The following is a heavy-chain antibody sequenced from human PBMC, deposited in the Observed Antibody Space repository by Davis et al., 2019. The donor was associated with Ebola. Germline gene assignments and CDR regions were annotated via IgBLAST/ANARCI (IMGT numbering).Heavy chain of an antibody. V-gene: IGHV3-48*02. CDR1: GFTFSSYG. Sequence: GESLKISCAASGFTFSSYGMHWVRQAPGKGLEWVSYISSSSSTIYYADSVKGRFTISRDNAKNSLYLQMNSLRDEDTAVYYCARYMVQGVIPLYYYYYGMDVWGQGTTVTVSS. D-gene: IGHD3-10*01. CDR3: ARYMVQGVIPLYYYYYGMDV. CDR2: ISSSSSTI. J-gene: IGHJ6*02.